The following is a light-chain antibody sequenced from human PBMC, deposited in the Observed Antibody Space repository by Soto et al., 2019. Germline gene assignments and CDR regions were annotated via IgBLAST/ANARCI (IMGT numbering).Light chain of an antibody. CDR3: CACLSGSRFDVL. J-gene: IGLJ7*01. CDR2: EAT. Sequence: QSALTQPASVSGAPGQSITISCTGTVSALVNYNLVSWYQQPPGQAPRLVIYEATKRPSGVSDRFSACKSGNTASLTITGLQDEDEADYYCCACLSGSRFDVLFGGGTQLTVL. CDR1: VSALVNYNL. V-gene: IGLV2-23*01.